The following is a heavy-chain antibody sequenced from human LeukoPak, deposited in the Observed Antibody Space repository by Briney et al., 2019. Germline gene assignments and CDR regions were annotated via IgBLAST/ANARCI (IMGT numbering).Heavy chain of an antibody. CDR3: ARGGGSSWFWYAFDI. D-gene: IGHD6-13*01. V-gene: IGHV4-34*01. CDR1: GGSISGYY. Sequence: SETLSLTCAVSGGSISGYYWSWIRQPPGKGLEWIGEINHSGSTNYNPSLKSRVTISVDTSKNQFSLKLSSVTAADTAVYYCARGGGSSWFWYAFDIWGQGTMVTVSS. J-gene: IGHJ3*02. CDR2: INHSGST.